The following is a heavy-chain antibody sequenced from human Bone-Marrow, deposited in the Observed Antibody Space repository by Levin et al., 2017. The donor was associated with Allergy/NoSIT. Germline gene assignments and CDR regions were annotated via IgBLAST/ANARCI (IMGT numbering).Heavy chain of an antibody. CDR3: ARGGSVAVAGTSNKYDY. CDR2: INHSGST. CDR1: GGSFSGYY. D-gene: IGHD6-19*01. Sequence: SETLSLTCAVYGGSFSGYYWSWIRQPPGKGLEWIGEINHSGSTNYNPSLKSRVTISVDTSKNQFSLKLSSVTAADTAVYYCARGGSVAVAGTSNKYDYWGQGTLVTVSS. J-gene: IGHJ4*02. V-gene: IGHV4-34*01.